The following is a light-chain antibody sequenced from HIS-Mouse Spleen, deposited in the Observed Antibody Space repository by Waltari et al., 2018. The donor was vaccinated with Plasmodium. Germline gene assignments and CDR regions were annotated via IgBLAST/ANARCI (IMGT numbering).Light chain of an antibody. CDR3: QSADSSGTYRV. CDR2: KDS. Sequence: SYELTQPPSVSVSPGQTARITCSGDALPQQYAYWYQQKPVPAPVLVIDKDSERPSGIPERFSGSSSGTTVTLTISGVQAEDEADYYCQSADSSGTYRVFGGGTKLTVL. V-gene: IGLV3-25*03. CDR1: ALPQQY. J-gene: IGLJ2*01.